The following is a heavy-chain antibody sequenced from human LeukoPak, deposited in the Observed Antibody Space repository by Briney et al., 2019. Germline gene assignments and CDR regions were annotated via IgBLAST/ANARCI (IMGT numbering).Heavy chain of an antibody. Sequence: SSETLSLTCAVYGGSFSGYYWSWIRQPPGKGLEWIGEINHSGSTNYNPSLKSRVTISVDTSKNQFSLKLSSVTAADTAVYYCARGGGSGWYLDYWGQGTLVTVSS. CDR1: GGSFSGYY. V-gene: IGHV4-34*01. CDR2: INHSGST. J-gene: IGHJ4*02. CDR3: ARGGGSGWYLDY. D-gene: IGHD6-19*01.